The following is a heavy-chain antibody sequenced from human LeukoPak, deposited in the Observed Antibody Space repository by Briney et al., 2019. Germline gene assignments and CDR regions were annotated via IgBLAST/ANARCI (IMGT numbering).Heavy chain of an antibody. CDR1: GFTFSGSA. CDR2: IRYDGSNK. CDR3: ARGVGAFEV. V-gene: IGHV3-30*02. J-gene: IGHJ3*01. Sequence: HPGGSLRLSCAASGFTFSGSAMHWVRQASGKGLEWVAFIRYDGSNKYYADSVKGRFTISRDNSKNTLYLQMSSLRAEDTAAYYCARGVGAFEVWGQGTMVTVSS. D-gene: IGHD3-3*01.